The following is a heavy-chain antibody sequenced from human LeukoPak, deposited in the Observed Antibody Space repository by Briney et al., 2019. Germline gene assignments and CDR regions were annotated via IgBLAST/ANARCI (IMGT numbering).Heavy chain of an antibody. V-gene: IGHV3-23*01. CDR1: GFTFSSYA. D-gene: IGHD6-19*01. Sequence: PGGSLRLSCAASGFTFSSYAMSWVRQAPGKGLEWVSAISGSGGSTYYADSVKGRFTISRDNSKNTLYLQMNSLRAEDTAVYYCAKDHKQWLVRGYFDYWGQGTLVTVSS. CDR2: ISGSGGST. CDR3: AKDHKQWLVRGYFDY. J-gene: IGHJ4*02.